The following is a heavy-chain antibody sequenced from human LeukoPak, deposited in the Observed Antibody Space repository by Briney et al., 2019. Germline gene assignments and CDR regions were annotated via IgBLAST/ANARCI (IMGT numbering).Heavy chain of an antibody. CDR1: GFAFSSYD. V-gene: IGHV3-74*01. D-gene: IGHD3-9*01. J-gene: IGHJ6*02. CDR2: INGDGRNI. Sequence: PGGSLRLSCAASGFAFSSYDMHWVRQDPRKGLVWVSRINGDGRNINYADSVRGRFTISRDNAKNTLYLQMNTLRVEDTAVYYCTRDLTDYDVSTGLHHYYMDVWGQGTTVTVSS. CDR3: TRDLTDYDVSTGLHHYYMDV.